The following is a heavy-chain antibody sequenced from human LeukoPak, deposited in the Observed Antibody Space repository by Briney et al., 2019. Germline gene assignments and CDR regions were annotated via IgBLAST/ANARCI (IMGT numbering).Heavy chain of an antibody. D-gene: IGHD3-3*01. Sequence: PSETLSLTCTVSGGSISSGSYYWSWIRQPAGKGLEWIGRIYTSGSTNYNPSLKSRVTISVDTSKNQFSLKLSSVTAADTAVYYCARDRFGLVDRGQGTLVTVSS. V-gene: IGHV4-61*02. CDR3: ARDRFGLVD. CDR1: GGSISSGSYY. CDR2: IYTSGST. J-gene: IGHJ4*02.